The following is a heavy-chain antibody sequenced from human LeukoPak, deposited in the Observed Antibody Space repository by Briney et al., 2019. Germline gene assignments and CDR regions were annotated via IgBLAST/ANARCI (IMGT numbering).Heavy chain of an antibody. J-gene: IGHJ6*02. CDR3: ARHDPVALFQRGMDV. D-gene: IGHD2-15*01. CDR2: IHYGGTT. V-gene: IGHV4-59*08. CDR1: GGSISSYY. Sequence: PSEALSLTCTVSGGSISSYYWSCIRQPPGKGMEWIGYIHYGGTTLYNPSLSSRVTMSVDTSKNQFSLKLNSVTAADTAVYYCARHDPVALFQRGMDVWGQGTTVTVSS.